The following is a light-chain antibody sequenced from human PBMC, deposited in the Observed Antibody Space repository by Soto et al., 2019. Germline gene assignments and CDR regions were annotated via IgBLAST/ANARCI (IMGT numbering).Light chain of an antibody. CDR1: TGAVTSGHY. V-gene: IGLV7-46*01. Sequence: QAVVTQEPSLTVSPGGTVTLTCGSSTGAVTSGHYPYWFQQKPGQAPRTLIYDTSNKYSWTPARFSGSLLGGKAALTLSGAQPEDEAEYYCLLSYSGANWVFGGGTKLTVL. CDR3: LLSYSGANWV. CDR2: DTS. J-gene: IGLJ3*02.